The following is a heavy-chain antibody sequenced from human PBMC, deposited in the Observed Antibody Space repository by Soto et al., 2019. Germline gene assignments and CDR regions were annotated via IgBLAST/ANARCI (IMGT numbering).Heavy chain of an antibody. D-gene: IGHD2-2*01. Sequence: GESLKISCKGSGYSFNNYWISWVRQMPGKGLEWMGRIDPSDSYTNYSPSFQGHVTISADKSISTAYLQWSSRKASDTAMYYCARHGCSSTSCYADFDYWGQGTLVTVSS. CDR1: GYSFNNYW. J-gene: IGHJ4*02. V-gene: IGHV5-10-1*01. CDR3: ARHGCSSTSCYADFDY. CDR2: IDPSDSYT.